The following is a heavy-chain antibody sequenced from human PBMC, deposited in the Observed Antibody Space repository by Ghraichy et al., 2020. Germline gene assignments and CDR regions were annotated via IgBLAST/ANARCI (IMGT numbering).Heavy chain of an antibody. J-gene: IGHJ4*02. D-gene: IGHD1-26*01. CDR2: IDSTGTSI. CDR1: GFSFSTSF. V-gene: IGHV3-48*02. Sequence: GESLNISCTASGFSFSTSFMDWVRQAPGKGLEWISFIDSTGTSIHYADSVKGRFSISRDNVKNSVFLQINGLRDEDTAVYYCARGRSGNYVDYWGQGTPVTVS. CDR3: ARGRSGNYVDY.